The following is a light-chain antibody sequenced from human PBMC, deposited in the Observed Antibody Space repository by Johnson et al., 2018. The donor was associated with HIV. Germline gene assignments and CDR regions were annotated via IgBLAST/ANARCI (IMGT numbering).Light chain of an antibody. V-gene: IGLV1-51*02. CDR3: GTWDSSPGAGHI. CDR1: SSNIGNND. J-gene: IGLJ1*01. CDR2: ANN. Sequence: QSVLTQPPSVSAAPGQKVTISCSGSSSNIGNNDVSWYQHLPGTAPKLLIYANNKRPSGIPDRFSGSKSGTSATLGITGLQTGDEADYYCGTWDSSPGAGHIFGTGTKVTVL.